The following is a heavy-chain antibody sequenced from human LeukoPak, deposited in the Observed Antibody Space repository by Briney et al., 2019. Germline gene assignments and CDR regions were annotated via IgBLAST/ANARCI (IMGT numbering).Heavy chain of an antibody. V-gene: IGHV3-15*07. J-gene: IGHJ4*02. CDR3: TTDEGSSWSGTDFDY. CDR1: GFTFSNAW. CDR2: IKSKTDGGAT. Sequence: KPGGSLRLSCAASGFTFSNAWMNWVRQAPGKGLEWVGRIKSKTDGGATDYAAPVKGRFTISRDDSKNTLYLQMNSLKTEDTAVYYCTTDEGSSWSGTDFDYWGQGTLVTVSS. D-gene: IGHD6-13*01.